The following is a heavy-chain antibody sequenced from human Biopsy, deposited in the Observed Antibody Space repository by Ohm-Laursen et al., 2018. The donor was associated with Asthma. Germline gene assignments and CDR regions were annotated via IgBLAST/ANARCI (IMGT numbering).Heavy chain of an antibody. J-gene: IGHJ4*02. CDR2: IDWDDDK. D-gene: IGHD6-13*01. V-gene: IGHV2-70*04. Sequence: TQTLTLTGTLSGLSLSKTGMRVSWIRQPPGKALEWLARIDWDDDKFYSASLKTRLTISKDTSKNQVVLTMTTMDPMDTATYYCAREQQLGNFDYWGQGTLVTVSS. CDR1: GLSLSKTGMR. CDR3: AREQQLGNFDY.